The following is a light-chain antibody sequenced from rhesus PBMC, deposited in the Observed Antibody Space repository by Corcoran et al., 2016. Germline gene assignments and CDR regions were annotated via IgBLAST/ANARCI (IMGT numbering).Light chain of an antibody. J-gene: IGKJ1*01. V-gene: IGKV1-28*03. Sequence: DIQMTQSPSSLSASVGDTVTITCRASQDISSYLNWFQQKPGKAPNLLIYDESSLQSGVPARFSGRGSGTDFTLTISSLQPEDFATYFSLHHNNYPWTFGQGTKVDIQ. CDR3: LHHNNYPWT. CDR1: QDISSY. CDR2: DES.